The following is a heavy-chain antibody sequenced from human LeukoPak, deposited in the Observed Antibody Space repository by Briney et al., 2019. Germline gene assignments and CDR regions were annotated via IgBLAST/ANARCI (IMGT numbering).Heavy chain of an antibody. Sequence: PGGSLRLSCAASGFTFSNYAMSWVRQAPGKGLEWVSAISGRGGGPYHVDSVRGRFTISRDNSKNTLYLQMNSLRVEDTAVYYCAKDTGWILAVGNFDHWGQGTLVTVSS. V-gene: IGHV3-23*01. CDR3: AKDTGWILAVGNFDH. J-gene: IGHJ4*02. CDR2: ISGRGGGP. CDR1: GFTFSNYA. D-gene: IGHD5-18*01.